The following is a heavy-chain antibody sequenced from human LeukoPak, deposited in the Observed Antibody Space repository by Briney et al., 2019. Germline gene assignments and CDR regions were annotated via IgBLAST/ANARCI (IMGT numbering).Heavy chain of an antibody. CDR1: GYSISSGYY. CDR2: IYHSGST. V-gene: IGHV4-38-2*02. Sequence: SETLSLTCTVSGYSISSGYYWGWIRPPPGKGLEWIGNIYHSGSTYSNPSLKSRVTMSVDTSKNQFSLKLSSVTAADTAVYYCARVSRQLELRVDPWGQGTLVTVSS. D-gene: IGHD1-7*01. J-gene: IGHJ5*02. CDR3: ARVSRQLELRVDP.